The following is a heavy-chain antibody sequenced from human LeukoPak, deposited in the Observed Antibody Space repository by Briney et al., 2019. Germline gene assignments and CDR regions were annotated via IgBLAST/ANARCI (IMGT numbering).Heavy chain of an antibody. V-gene: IGHV3-23*01. D-gene: IGHD1-26*01. CDR3: AKDKGWGYSTYDYYGMDV. CDR2: ISGSGGST. J-gene: IGHJ6*02. CDR1: GFTFSNYA. Sequence: HPGGSLRLSCAASGFTFSNYAMSWVRQAPGKGLEWVSGISGSGGSTYYADSVKGRFAISRDNSKNTLYLQMNSLRAEDTAVYYCAKDKGWGYSTYDYYGMDVWGQGTTVTVSS.